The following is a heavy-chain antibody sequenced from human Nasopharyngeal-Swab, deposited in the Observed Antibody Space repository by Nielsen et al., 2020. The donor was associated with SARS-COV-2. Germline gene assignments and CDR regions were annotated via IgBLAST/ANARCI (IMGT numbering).Heavy chain of an antibody. D-gene: IGHD2-21*02. CDR3: AKGSTYGGAVTTIDFDY. CDR1: GFTFRSYA. Sequence: GESLKISCAAPGFTFRSYAMSWVRQAPGKGLEWVSAISGSGGSTYYADSVKGRFTISRDNSKNTLYLQMNSLRAEDTAVYYCAKGSTYGGAVTTIDFDYWGQRTLATVSS. J-gene: IGHJ4*02. V-gene: IGHV3-23*01. CDR2: ISGSGGST.